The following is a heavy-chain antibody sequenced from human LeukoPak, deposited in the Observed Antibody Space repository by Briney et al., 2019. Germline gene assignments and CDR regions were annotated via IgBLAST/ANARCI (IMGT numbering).Heavy chain of an antibody. Sequence: PSETLSLTCTVSGVSISRDYWSWIRQPPGKGLEWIGYIYYTGSTNYNPSLNSRVTISLETSKNQFSLNLSSVTAADTAVYYCARDRPGGSSLDYWGQGTLVTVSS. J-gene: IGHJ4*02. CDR1: GVSISRDY. CDR3: ARDRPGGSSLDY. CDR2: IYYTGST. D-gene: IGHD6-13*01. V-gene: IGHV4-59*01.